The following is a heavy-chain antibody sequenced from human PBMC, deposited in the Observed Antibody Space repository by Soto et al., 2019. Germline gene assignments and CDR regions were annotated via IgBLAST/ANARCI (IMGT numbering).Heavy chain of an antibody. V-gene: IGHV1-69*08. CDR1: GGSFRTYT. D-gene: IGHD3-10*01. Sequence: QVQLVQSGAEVKKPGSSVRVSCKASGGSFRTYTINWVRQAPGQGLEWVGRIISVLGRANYAQKFQGRVPVTANKLSSTAYVRQGSLISDDTAVYFCARGIGDAVGDGNWFDPWGQGTLVTVSS. CDR2: IISVLGRA. J-gene: IGHJ5*02. CDR3: ARGIGDAVGDGNWFDP.